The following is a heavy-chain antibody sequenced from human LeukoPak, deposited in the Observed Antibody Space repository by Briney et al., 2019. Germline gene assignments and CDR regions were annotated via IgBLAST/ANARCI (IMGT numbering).Heavy chain of an antibody. CDR3: ARSGGADFDI. CDR1: GFTFSSNW. CDR2: ISGGGGTI. D-gene: IGHD3-16*01. V-gene: IGHV3-23*01. J-gene: IGHJ3*02. Sequence: GGSLRLSCAASGFTFSSNWMHWVRQAPGKGLEWASGISGGGGTINYADSVKGRFTISRDNSKNTLYLQMNSLRAEDTAIYYCARSGGADFDICGQGTMVTVSS.